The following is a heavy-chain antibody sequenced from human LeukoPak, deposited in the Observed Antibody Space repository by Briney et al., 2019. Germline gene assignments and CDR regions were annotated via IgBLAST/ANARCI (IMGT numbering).Heavy chain of an antibody. CDR3: ARDLRLGELSSPLGY. Sequence: ASVKVSCKASGYTFTSYGISWVRQAPGQGLEWMGWISAYNGNTNYAQKLQGRVTMTTDTSTSTAYMELRSLRSDDTAVYYCARDLRLGELSSPLGYWGQGTLVTASS. CDR2: ISAYNGNT. CDR1: GYTFTSYG. V-gene: IGHV1-18*01. J-gene: IGHJ4*02. D-gene: IGHD3-16*02.